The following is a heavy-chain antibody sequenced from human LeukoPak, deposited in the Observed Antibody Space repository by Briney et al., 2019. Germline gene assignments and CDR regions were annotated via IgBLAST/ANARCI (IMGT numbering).Heavy chain of an antibody. CDR3: VRPDDNSFDF. D-gene: IGHD3-9*01. J-gene: IGHJ3*01. CDR2: IYETGST. CDR1: GGSISSSSYY. Sequence: NASETLSLTCTVSGGSISSSSYYWGWIRQPPGRGLEWIGNIYETGSTNYNPSLKSRVTISVDTSKNQFSLKLSSVTAADTAVYYCVRPDDNSFDFWGQGTMVTVSS. V-gene: IGHV4-39*01.